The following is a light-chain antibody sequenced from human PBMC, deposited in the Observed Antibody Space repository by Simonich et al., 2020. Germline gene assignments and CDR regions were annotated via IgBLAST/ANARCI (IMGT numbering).Light chain of an antibody. V-gene: IGKV4-1*01. CDR2: WAS. CDR1: KSVLYSSNNKNY. CDR3: QQYYSTPIT. J-gene: IGKJ5*01. Sequence: DIVMTQSPDSLAVSLGERATINYKSSKSVLYSSNNKNYLAGYQQKPGQPPKLLIYWASTRESGVPDRFSGSGSGTDFTLTISSLQAEDVAVYYCQQYYSTPITFGQGTRLEIK.